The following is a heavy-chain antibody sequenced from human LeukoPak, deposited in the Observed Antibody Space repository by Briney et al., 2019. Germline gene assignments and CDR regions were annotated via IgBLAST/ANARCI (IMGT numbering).Heavy chain of an antibody. D-gene: IGHD2-2*01. V-gene: IGHV1-18*01. CDR2: ISAYNRKT. J-gene: IGHJ5*02. CDR3: ARGRIVVVPDGISEGGSWFDP. CDR1: GYSFSTYG. Sequence: ASVKVSCKASGYSFSTYGIAWVRQAPGQGLEWMGWISAYNRKTNYAQKFQGRVTMTTDSSTSTAYMELRSLRSDDTAMYYCARGRIVVVPDGISEGGSWFDPWGQGTLVTVSS.